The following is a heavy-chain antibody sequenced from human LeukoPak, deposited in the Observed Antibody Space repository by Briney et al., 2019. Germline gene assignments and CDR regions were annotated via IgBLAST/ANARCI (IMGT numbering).Heavy chain of an antibody. CDR2: IIPIFGTA. J-gene: IGHJ5*02. CDR3: AREAALSSSWAINWFDP. Sequence: GASVKVSCKASGGTFSSYAISWVRQAPGQGLEWMGGIIPIFGTANYAQKFQGRVTITADESTSTAYMELSSLRSEDTAVYYCAREAALSSSWAINWFDPWGQGTLVTVSS. D-gene: IGHD6-13*01. V-gene: IGHV1-69*13. CDR1: GGTFSSYA.